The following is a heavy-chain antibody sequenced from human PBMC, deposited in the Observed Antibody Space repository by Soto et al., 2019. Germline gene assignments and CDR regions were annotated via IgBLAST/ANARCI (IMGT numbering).Heavy chain of an antibody. CDR1: SGSISSSNW. V-gene: IGHV4-4*02. D-gene: IGHD3-3*01. CDR3: AAILYVHYDFWSGYFDY. Sequence: SETLSLTCAVSSGSISSSNWWSWVRQPPGKGLEWIGEIYHSGSTNYNPSLKSRVTISVDKSKNQFSLKLSSVTAADTAVYYCAAILYVHYDFWSGYFDYWGQGTLVTVSS. CDR2: IYHSGST. J-gene: IGHJ4*02.